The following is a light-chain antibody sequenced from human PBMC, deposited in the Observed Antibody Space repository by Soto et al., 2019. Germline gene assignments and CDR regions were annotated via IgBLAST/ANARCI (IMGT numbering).Light chain of an antibody. J-gene: IGKJ4*01. CDR2: AAS. CDR3: QQYNIYPLT. Sequence: DVQMTQSPSSLSASVGDRVTITCRASQDINSWLAWYQQKPGNAPKSLIYAASSLQTGVQSRFSGSASGTDFTLTISNLQPEDSATYYCQQYNIYPLTFGGGTKVEIK. CDR1: QDINSW. V-gene: IGKV1D-16*01.